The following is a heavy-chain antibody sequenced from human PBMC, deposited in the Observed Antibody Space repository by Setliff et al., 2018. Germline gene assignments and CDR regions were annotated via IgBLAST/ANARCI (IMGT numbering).Heavy chain of an antibody. CDR2: IYHSGST. J-gene: IGHJ5*02. CDR3: ARRRDTAMVQIKLPPPHRLGRWFDP. V-gene: IGHV4-38-2*01. CDR1: GYSISSDYH. D-gene: IGHD5-18*01. Sequence: SETLSLTCAVSGYSISSDYHWGWIRQPPGKGLEWIGSIYHSGSTYYNPSLKSRVTISVDTSKNQFSLKLSSVTAADTAVYYCARRRDTAMVQIKLPPPHRLGRWFDPWGQGTLVTVSS.